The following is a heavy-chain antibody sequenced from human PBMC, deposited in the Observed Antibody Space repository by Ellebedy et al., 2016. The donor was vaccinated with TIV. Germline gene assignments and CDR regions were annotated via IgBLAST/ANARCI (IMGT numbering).Heavy chain of an antibody. CDR3: AKGAVTYYDSSGYHWHYFDY. CDR1: GFSSDDYA. Sequence: GESLKISCAASGFSSDDYAMHWVRQAPGKGLEWVSLISADGGITNYVESVKGRFTISRDNSKNSVYLQMNSLRTEDTALYYFAKGAVTYYDSSGYHWHYFDYWGQGTLVTVSS. D-gene: IGHD3-22*01. V-gene: IGHV3-43*02. CDR2: ISADGGIT. J-gene: IGHJ4*02.